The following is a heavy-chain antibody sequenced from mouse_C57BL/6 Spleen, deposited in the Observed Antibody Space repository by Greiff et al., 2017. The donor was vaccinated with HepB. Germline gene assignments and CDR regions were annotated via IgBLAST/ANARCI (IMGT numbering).Heavy chain of an antibody. D-gene: IGHD2-4*01. Sequence: QVQLKESGAELMKPGASVKLSCKATGYTFTGYWIEWVKQRPGHGLEWIGEILPGSGSTNYNAKFKGKATFTADTASNTAYMQLGSLTTEDSAIYYCARNYDYEDYAMDYWGQGTSVTVSS. J-gene: IGHJ4*01. CDR3: ARNYDYEDYAMDY. CDR1: GYTFTGYW. V-gene: IGHV1-9*01. CDR2: ILPGSGST.